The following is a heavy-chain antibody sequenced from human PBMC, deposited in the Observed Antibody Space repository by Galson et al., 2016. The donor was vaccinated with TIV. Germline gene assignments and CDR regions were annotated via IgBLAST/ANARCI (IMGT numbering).Heavy chain of an antibody. D-gene: IGHD3-16*01. CDR1: GFTFNDYA. V-gene: IGHV3-21*01. J-gene: IGHJ4*02. Sequence: SLRLSCAASGFTFNDYAMSWVRQAPGKGLEWVSAITSSSKFIYYADSVKGRFSISRDNAKNSVYLQMDSLSVEDTAVYYCARGFYRLGYVGVYWGQGALVTVS. CDR2: ITSSSKFI. CDR3: ARGFYRLGYVGVY.